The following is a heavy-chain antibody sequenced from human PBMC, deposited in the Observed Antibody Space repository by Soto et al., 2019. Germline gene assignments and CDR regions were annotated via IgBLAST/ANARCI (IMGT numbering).Heavy chain of an antibody. Sequence: SETLSLTCTVSGGSISSYYWSWIRQPAGKGLEWIGRIYTSGSTNYNPSLKSRGTMSVYTSKNQFSLKLSSVTAADTAVYYCAREESITMFGVVIFIWGQGTMVTVSS. CDR3: AREESITMFGVVIFI. J-gene: IGHJ3*02. D-gene: IGHD3-3*01. CDR1: GGSISSYY. V-gene: IGHV4-4*07. CDR2: IYTSGST.